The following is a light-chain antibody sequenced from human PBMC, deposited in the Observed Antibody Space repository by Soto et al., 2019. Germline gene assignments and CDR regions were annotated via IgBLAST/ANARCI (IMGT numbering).Light chain of an antibody. CDR1: QSFLSSSDNKDY. CDR3: QQYYGTPLT. CDR2: WAS. J-gene: IGKJ4*01. V-gene: IGKV4-1*01. Sequence: DIVMTQSPDSLAVSLGERATINCKSSQSFLSSSDNKDYLTWYQQKPGQPPKLLISWASTRESGVPDRFSGSGSGTDFTLTISSLQAEDVAVYSCQQYYGTPLTFGGGTKVDIK.